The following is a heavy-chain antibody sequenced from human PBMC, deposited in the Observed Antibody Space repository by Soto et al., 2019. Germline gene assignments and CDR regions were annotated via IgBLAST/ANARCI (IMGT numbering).Heavy chain of an antibody. CDR1: GFAVSANY. D-gene: IGHD6-6*01. CDR2: IYSDGST. CDR3: TRVSSPLPNNYFGP. V-gene: IGHV3-53*01. Sequence: GGSLRLSCAASGFAVSANYVSWVRQAPGKGLEWVSLIYSDGSTYYADSVKGRFTFSRDNSRNTLYLQMNSLTAEDTAVYYCTRVSSPLPNNYFGPWGQGTLVTVSS. J-gene: IGHJ5*02.